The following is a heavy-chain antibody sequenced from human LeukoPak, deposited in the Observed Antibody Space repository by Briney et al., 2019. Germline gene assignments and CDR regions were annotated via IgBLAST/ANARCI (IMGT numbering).Heavy chain of an antibody. Sequence: SETLSLTCTVSGGYISSYYWSWIRQPAGKGLEWIGRIYTSGSTNYNASLKSRVSMSVDTSKNQFSLKLSSVTAADTAVFYCARENSGSYRESDYWGQGTLVTVSS. CDR2: IYTSGST. V-gene: IGHV4-4*07. CDR1: GGYISSYY. D-gene: IGHD1-26*01. CDR3: ARENSGSYRESDY. J-gene: IGHJ4*02.